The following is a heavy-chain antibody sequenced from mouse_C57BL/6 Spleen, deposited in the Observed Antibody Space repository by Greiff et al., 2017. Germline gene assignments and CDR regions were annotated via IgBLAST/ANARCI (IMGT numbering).Heavy chain of an antibody. Sequence: VKLVESGPGLVAPSQSLSITCTVSGFSLTSYGVHWVRQPPGKGLEWLVVIWSDGSTTYNSALKSRLSISKDNSKSQVFLKMNSLQTDDTAMYYCASYGSSLYYAMDYWGQGTSVTVSS. J-gene: IGHJ4*01. V-gene: IGHV2-6*03. CDR3: ASYGSSLYYAMDY. D-gene: IGHD1-1*01. CDR2: IWSDGST. CDR1: GFSLTSYG.